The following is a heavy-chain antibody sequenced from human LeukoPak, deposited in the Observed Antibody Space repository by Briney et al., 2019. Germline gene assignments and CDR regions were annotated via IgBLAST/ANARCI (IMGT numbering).Heavy chain of an antibody. V-gene: IGHV1-2*02. J-gene: IGHJ5*02. D-gene: IGHD2-2*01. CDR2: INPNSGGT. CDR1: GYTVTGYY. Sequence: ASVKVSCKASGYTVTGYYMHWVRQAPGQGLEWMGWINPNSGGTNYAQKFQGRVTMTRDTSISTAYMELSRLRSDDTAVYYCARDLSEDIVVVPAARSGSFPLPGIDPWGQGTLVTVSS. CDR3: ARDLSEDIVVVPAARSGSFPLPGIDP.